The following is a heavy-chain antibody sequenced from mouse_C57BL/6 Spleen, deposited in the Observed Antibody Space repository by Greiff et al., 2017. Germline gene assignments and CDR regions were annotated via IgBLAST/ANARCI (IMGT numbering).Heavy chain of an antibody. V-gene: IGHV1-50*01. D-gene: IGHD3-2*02. J-gene: IGHJ4*01. CDR2: IDPSDSYT. CDR1: GYTFTSYW. Sequence: QVQLQQSGAELVKPGASVKLSCKASGYTFTSYWMQWVKQRPGQGLEWIGEIDPSDSYTNYNQKFKGKATLTVDTSSSTAYMQLSSLTSEDAAVYYCARVGAQATYAMDYWGQGTSVTVSS. CDR3: ARVGAQATYAMDY.